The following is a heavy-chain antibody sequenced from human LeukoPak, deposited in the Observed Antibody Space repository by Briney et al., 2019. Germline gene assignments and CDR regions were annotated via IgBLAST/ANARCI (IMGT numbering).Heavy chain of an antibody. J-gene: IGHJ3*02. CDR2: IRDDGGDT. CDR3: ARTVVEVGGYSDVYDI. D-gene: IGHD2-21*01. CDR1: GFTFSGYW. Sequence: GSLRLSCAASGFTFSGYWMSWVRQAPGKGVEWVANIRDDGGDTYYIDSVKGRFTISRDNAKNSVDLQMNGLRAEGTALYYCARTVVEVGGYSDVYDIWGQGTMVTVSS. V-gene: IGHV3-7*01.